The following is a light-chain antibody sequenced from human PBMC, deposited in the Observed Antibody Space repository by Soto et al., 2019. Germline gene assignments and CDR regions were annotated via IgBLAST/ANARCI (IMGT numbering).Light chain of an antibody. Sequence: DIVMTQSPDSLAVSLGERATINCKSSQSVLYSSNNKNYLAWYQQKPGQPPKLLIYWASTRESGVPDRFSGSGSGTDFTLTISSXXAEXXAVYYCQQYYSTPPTFGQGTKVEIK. CDR1: QSVLYSSNNKNY. J-gene: IGKJ1*01. CDR2: WAS. CDR3: QQYYSTPPT. V-gene: IGKV4-1*01.